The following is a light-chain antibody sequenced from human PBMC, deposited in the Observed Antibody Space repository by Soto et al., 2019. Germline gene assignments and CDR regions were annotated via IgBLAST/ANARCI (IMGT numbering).Light chain of an antibody. CDR2: GAS. CDR1: HSVSSS. V-gene: IGKV3-15*01. CDR3: QHYNTWPWT. J-gene: IGKJ1*01. Sequence: EVVMTQSPATLSVSPGESATLSCRASHSVSSSLAWYQQKPGQTPRLLIYGASTRATGVPARFSGSGSGTEFTLTIGSLQSEDFAVYYCQHYNTWPWTLGQGTKVDI.